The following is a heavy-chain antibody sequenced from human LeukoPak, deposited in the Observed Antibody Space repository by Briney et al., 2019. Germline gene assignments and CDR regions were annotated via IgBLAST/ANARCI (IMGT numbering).Heavy chain of an antibody. CDR1: GFTFSDYY. Sequence: GGSLRLSCAASGFTFSDYYMSWIRQAPGKGLEWVSYISSSGSTIYYADSVKGRFTISRDNAKNSLYLQMNSLRVEDTAVYYCTRDVVPATINQYYYYYMDVWGKGTTVTVSS. CDR3: TRDVVPATINQYYYYYMDV. V-gene: IGHV3-11*04. CDR2: ISSSGSTI. J-gene: IGHJ6*03. D-gene: IGHD2-2*02.